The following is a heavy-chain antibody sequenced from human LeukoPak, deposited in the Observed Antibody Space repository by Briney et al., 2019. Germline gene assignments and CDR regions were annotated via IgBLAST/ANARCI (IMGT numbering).Heavy chain of an antibody. CDR1: GGSISSYY. CDR3: ASMGGQQLAEYYFDY. Sequence: SETLSLTCTVSGGSISSYYWSWLRQPPGKGLEWIGYIYYSGSTNYNPSLKSRVTISVDTSKNQFSLKLSSVTAADTAVYYCASMGGQQLAEYYFDYWGQGTLVTVSS. J-gene: IGHJ4*02. D-gene: IGHD6-13*01. CDR2: IYYSGST. V-gene: IGHV4-59*01.